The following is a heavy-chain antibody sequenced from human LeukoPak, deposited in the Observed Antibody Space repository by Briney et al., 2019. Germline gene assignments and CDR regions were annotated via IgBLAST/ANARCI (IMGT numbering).Heavy chain of an antibody. D-gene: IGHD6-13*01. CDR1: GFTFSSYG. Sequence: GGALRLSCAASGFTFSSYGMTWVRQAPGKGLEWVSAFSATGGSAQYAESVKGRFTIYRDNSENSLYLQMDSLRDEDTAVYYCAKAGIAAAGTGAFDVWGQGTMVTVSS. J-gene: IGHJ3*01. CDR3: AKAGIAAAGTGAFDV. V-gene: IGHV3-23*01. CDR2: FSATGGSA.